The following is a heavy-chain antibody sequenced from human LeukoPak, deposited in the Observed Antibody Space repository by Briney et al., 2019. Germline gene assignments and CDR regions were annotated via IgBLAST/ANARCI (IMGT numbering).Heavy chain of an antibody. Sequence: SETLSLTCTVSGGSISSYYWSWVRQPPGKGLEWIGYIYYSGSTNYNPSLKSRVTISVDTSKNQFSLKLSSVTAADTAVYYCARQTYYDSSGYKGAALFDYWGQGTLVTVSS. V-gene: IGHV4-59*08. J-gene: IGHJ4*02. CDR2: IYYSGST. CDR1: GGSISSYY. CDR3: ARQTYYDSSGYKGAALFDY. D-gene: IGHD3-22*01.